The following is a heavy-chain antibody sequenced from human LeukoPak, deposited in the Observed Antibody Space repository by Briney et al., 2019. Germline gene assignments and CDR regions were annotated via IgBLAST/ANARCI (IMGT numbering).Heavy chain of an antibody. J-gene: IGHJ4*02. CDR1: GDSISGYY. Sequence: SSETLSLTCTVSGDSISGYYWSWIRQPPGKGLEWIGYICYSGNTDYNPSLKSRVTISIDTSKKQFSLKLSSVTAADTAVYYCARRMAATMWVFEYWGQGTLVTVSS. CDR3: ARRMAATMWVFEY. V-gene: IGHV4-59*01. D-gene: IGHD2-15*01. CDR2: ICYSGNT.